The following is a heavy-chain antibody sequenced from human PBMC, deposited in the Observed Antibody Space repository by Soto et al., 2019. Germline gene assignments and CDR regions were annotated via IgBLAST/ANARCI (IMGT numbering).Heavy chain of an antibody. CDR2: IYYSGST. CDR1: GVSISSGGYF. V-gene: IGHV4-31*01. Sequence: QVQLQESGPGLVKPSQTLSLTCTVSGVSISSGGYFWSWLRQHPGKGLGWIGYIYYSGSTYYHPSLTSLVTMSGDSSKNQFSLKLTFVTAADTAVYYCARVKLRYFDPRCFDPLGQGTLVTVSS. J-gene: IGHJ5*02. CDR3: ARVKLRYFDPRCFDP. D-gene: IGHD3-9*01.